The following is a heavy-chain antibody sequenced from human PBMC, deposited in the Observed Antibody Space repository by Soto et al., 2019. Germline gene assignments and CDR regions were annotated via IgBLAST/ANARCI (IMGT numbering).Heavy chain of an antibody. J-gene: IGHJ3*02. D-gene: IGHD1-26*01. CDR3: ARDLQRGSWFSHDDAFDI. CDR2: IWYDGSNK. Sequence: QVQLVESGGGVVQPGRSLRLSCAASGFTFSSYGMHWVRQAPGKGLEWVAVIWYDGSNKYYADSVKGRFTISRDNSKNTRYLQMNSRRAEDTAVYYCARDLQRGSWFSHDDAFDIWGQGTMVTVSS. CDR1: GFTFSSYG. V-gene: IGHV3-33*01.